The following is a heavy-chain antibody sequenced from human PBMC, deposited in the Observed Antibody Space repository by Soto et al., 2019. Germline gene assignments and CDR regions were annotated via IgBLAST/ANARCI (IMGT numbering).Heavy chain of an antibody. V-gene: IGHV1-18*01. CDR3: ARDWAYYYDSSGYYVGY. D-gene: IGHD3-22*01. CDR2: ISAYNGNT. CDR1: GYTFTSYG. Sequence: GASVKVSCKASGYTFTSYGISWVRQAPGQGLEWMGWISAYNGNTNYAQKLQGRVTMTTDTSTSTAYMELRSLRSDDTAVYYCARDWAYYYDSSGYYVGYWGQGTLVTVSS. J-gene: IGHJ4*02.